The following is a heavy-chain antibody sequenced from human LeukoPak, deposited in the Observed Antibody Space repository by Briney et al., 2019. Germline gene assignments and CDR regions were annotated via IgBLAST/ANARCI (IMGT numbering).Heavy chain of an antibody. D-gene: IGHD4-17*01. CDR2: INHSGST. CDR3: ASPSIDDYGDPNDAFDI. V-gene: IGHV4-34*01. Sequence: SETLSLTCTVSGGSISSYYWSWIRQPPGKGLEWIGEINHSGSTNYNPSLKSRVTISVDTSKNQFSLKLSSVTAADTAVYYCASPSIDDYGDPNDAFDIWGQGTMVTVSS. J-gene: IGHJ3*02. CDR1: GGSISSYY.